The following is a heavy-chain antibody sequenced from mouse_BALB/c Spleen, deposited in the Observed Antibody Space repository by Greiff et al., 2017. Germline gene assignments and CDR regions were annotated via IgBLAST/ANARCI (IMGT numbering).Heavy chain of an antibody. V-gene: IGHV2-9*02. CDR2: IWAGGST. J-gene: IGHJ4*01. D-gene: IGHD2-1*01. CDR1: GFSLTSYG. CDR3: ARGYYGKGGYAMDY. Sequence: QVQLKESGPGLVAPSQSLSITCTVSGFSLTSYGVHWVRQPPGKGLEWLGVIWAGGSTNYNSALMSRLSISKDNSKSQVFLKMNSLQTDDTAMYYCARGYYGKGGYAMDYWGQGTSVTVSS.